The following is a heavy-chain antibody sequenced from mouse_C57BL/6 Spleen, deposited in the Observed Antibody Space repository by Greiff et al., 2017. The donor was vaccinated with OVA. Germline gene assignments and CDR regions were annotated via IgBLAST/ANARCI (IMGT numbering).Heavy chain of an antibody. D-gene: IGHD2-12*01. Sequence: EVKLVESGGGLVQPGGSLKLSCAASGFTFSDYGMAWVRQAPRKGPEWVAFISNLAYSIYYADTVTGRFTISRENAKNTLYLEMSSLMSEYTAMYYCARRYDVNYYAMDYWGQGTSVTVSS. V-gene: IGHV5-15*04. CDR1: GFTFSDYG. CDR3: ARRYDVNYYAMDY. J-gene: IGHJ4*01. CDR2: ISNLAYSI.